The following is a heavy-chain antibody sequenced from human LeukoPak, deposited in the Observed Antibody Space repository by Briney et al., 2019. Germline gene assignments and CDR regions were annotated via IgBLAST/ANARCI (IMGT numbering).Heavy chain of an antibody. D-gene: IGHD3-22*01. J-gene: IGHJ6*02. CDR3: ARGYYYDSSGPSVDMDV. V-gene: IGHV1-8*01. CDR1: GYTFTSYD. Sequence: ASVKVSCKASGYTFTSYDINWVRQATGQGLEWMGWMNPNSGNTGYAQKFQGRVTMTRNTSISTAYMELSSLRSEDTAVYYCARGYYYDSSGPSVDMDVRGQGTTVTVSS. CDR2: MNPNSGNT.